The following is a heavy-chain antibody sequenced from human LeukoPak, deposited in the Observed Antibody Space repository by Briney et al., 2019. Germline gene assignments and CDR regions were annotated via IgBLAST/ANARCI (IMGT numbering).Heavy chain of an antibody. V-gene: IGHV3-74*01. J-gene: IGHJ4*02. Sequence: PGGPLRLSCAASGFTFSSYWMHWVRQAPGKGLVWVSRINTDGSTTSYADSVKGRFTISRDNAKNTLYLHMDSLRAEDTAVYFCTRGGVDYWGQGTLVTVSS. CDR2: INTDGSTT. CDR3: TRGGVDY. D-gene: IGHD3-10*01. CDR1: GFTFSSYW.